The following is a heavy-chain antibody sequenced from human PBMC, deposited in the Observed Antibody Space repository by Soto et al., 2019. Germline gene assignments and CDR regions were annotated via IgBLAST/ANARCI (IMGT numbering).Heavy chain of an antibody. Sequence: SETLSLTCTVSGGSISSSSYYWGWIRQPPGKGLEWIGSIYYSGSTYYNPSLKSRVTISVDTSKNQFSLKLSSVTAADTAVYYCARHTHHSSRPSAYCGQGTLVTVSS. J-gene: IGHJ4*02. CDR1: GGSISSSSYY. CDR3: ARHTHHSSRPSAY. D-gene: IGHD3-22*01. V-gene: IGHV4-39*01. CDR2: IYYSGST.